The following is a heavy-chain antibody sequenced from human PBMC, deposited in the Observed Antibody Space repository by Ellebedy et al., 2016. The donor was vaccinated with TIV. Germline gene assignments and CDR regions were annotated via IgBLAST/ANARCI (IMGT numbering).Heavy chain of an antibody. V-gene: IGHV1-18*01. D-gene: IGHD3-9*01. CDR1: GYRFTSYG. J-gene: IGHJ6*02. CDR3: ARHYDVLTGSVMDV. CDR2: ISAYKGNT. Sequence: ASVKVSCKASGYRFTSYGISWVRQAPGQGLEWMGWISAYKGNTKYAQKLQGRVTMTTDTSTSTAFMELRSLRSDDTAVYYCARHYDVLTGSVMDVWGQGTTVTVSS.